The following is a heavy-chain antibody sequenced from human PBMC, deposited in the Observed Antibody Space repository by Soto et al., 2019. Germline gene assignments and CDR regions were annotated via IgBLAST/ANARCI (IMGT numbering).Heavy chain of an antibody. D-gene: IGHD3-3*01. Sequence: GGSLRLSCAASGFTFSSYAMSWVRQAPGKGLEWVSAIYSGGSTYYADSVKGRFTISRDNSKNTLYLQMNSLRAEDTAVYYCARDTIFGVVTKFDYWGQGTLVTVSS. CDR3: ARDTIFGVVTKFDY. V-gene: IGHV3-66*01. J-gene: IGHJ4*02. CDR1: GFTFSSYA. CDR2: IYSGGST.